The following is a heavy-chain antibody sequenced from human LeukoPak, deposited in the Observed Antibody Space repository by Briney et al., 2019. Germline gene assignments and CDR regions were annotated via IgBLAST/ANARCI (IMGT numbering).Heavy chain of an antibody. D-gene: IGHD6-19*01. CDR1: GGSISSSSYY. J-gene: IGHJ1*01. V-gene: IGHV4-39*01. CDR3: ARGSQAVAGKYFQH. Sequence: SETLSLTCTVSGGSISSSSYYWGWIRQPPGKGLEWIGSIYYSGSTYYNPSLKSRVTISVDTSKNQFSLKLSSVTAADTALYYCARGSQAVAGKYFQHWGQGTLVTVSS. CDR2: IYYSGST.